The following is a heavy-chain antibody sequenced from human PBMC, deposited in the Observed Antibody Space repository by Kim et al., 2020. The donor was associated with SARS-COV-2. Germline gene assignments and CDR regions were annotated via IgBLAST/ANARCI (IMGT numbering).Heavy chain of an antibody. V-gene: IGHV3-30*18. CDR3: AKGPGFGEIYYYFDY. D-gene: IGHD3-10*01. J-gene: IGHJ4*02. CDR1: GFTFSNYG. CDR2: ISYDGTTK. Sequence: GGSLRLSCAASGFTFSNYGMLWLRQAPGKGPEWVAVISYDGTTKYHADSVKGRFTISRDNSKNTLYLQMDSLRAEDTAEYYGAKGPGFGEIYYYFDYWGQGTLVTVSS.